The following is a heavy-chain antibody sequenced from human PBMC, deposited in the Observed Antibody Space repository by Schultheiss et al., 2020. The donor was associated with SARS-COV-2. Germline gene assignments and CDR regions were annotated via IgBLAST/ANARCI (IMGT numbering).Heavy chain of an antibody. Sequence: SETLSLTCAVYGGSFSGYYWSWIRQPPGKGLEWIGEINHSGSTNYNPSLKSRVTISVDTSKNQFSLKLSSVTAADTAVYYCAKDGWIAVNKTYYFDYWGQGTLVTVSS. CDR1: GGSFSGYY. J-gene: IGHJ4*02. V-gene: IGHV4-34*01. D-gene: IGHD6-19*01. CDR3: AKDGWIAVNKTYYFDY. CDR2: INHSGST.